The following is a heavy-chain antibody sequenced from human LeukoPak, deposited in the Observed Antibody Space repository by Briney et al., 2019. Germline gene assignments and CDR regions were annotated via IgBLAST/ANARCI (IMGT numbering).Heavy chain of an antibody. Sequence: SETLSLTCTVSGGSISSYYWSWIRQPAGKGLEWIGRIYTSGSTNYNPSLKSRVTMSVDTSKNQFSLKLSSVTAADTAVYYCARDNPGNYYDSSGYYPGNDAFDIWGQGTMVTVSS. J-gene: IGHJ3*02. CDR2: IYTSGST. CDR3: ARDNPGNYYDSSGYYPGNDAFDI. CDR1: GGSISSYY. D-gene: IGHD3-22*01. V-gene: IGHV4-4*07.